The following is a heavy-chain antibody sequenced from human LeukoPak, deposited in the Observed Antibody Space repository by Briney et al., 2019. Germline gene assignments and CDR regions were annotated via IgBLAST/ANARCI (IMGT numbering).Heavy chain of an antibody. D-gene: IGHD3/OR15-3a*01. CDR3: ARDWTYASDI. J-gene: IGHJ3*02. V-gene: IGHV3-23*01. CDR1: GFTLRSYV. Sequence: PGGSLRLSCVASGFTLRSYVMNWVRQTPGKGLEWVSSISGSGDSTFYADSVKGRFSISRDNAKNSLYLQMNSLGPEDTAVYYCARDWTYASDIWGQGTMVTVSS. CDR2: ISGSGDST.